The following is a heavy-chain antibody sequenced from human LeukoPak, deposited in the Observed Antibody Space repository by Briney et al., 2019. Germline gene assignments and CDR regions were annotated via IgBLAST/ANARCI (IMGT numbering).Heavy chain of an antibody. CDR2: ILNDGGQE. D-gene: IGHD3-16*01. CDR1: GFTFSSYG. CDR3: ARDDALGDNALDI. Sequence: PGGSLRLSCAASGFTFSSYGMHWVRQAPGKGRGGWAVILNDGGQEKYADSVKGRFTISRDNSKNTLFLQMNSLRAEDTAVYYCARDDALGDNALDIWGQGTMVTVSS. V-gene: IGHV3-33*01. J-gene: IGHJ3*02.